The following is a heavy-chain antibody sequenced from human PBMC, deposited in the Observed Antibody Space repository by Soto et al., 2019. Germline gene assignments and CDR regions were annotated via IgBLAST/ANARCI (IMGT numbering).Heavy chain of an antibody. V-gene: IGHV3-48*02. CDR1: GFTFISYS. D-gene: IGHD6-13*01. Sequence: PGGSLRLSCAASGFTFISYSMNWVRQAPGKGLEWVSYISSSSSTIYYADSVKGRFTISRDSAKNSLYLQMNSLSDEDTAAYYFGREFRAAAFDFDYWGQGTLVTVSS. CDR2: ISSSSSTI. CDR3: GREFRAAAFDFDY. J-gene: IGHJ4*02.